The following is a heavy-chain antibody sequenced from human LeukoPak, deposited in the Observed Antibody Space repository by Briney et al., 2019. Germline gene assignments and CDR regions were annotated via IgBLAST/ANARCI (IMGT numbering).Heavy chain of an antibody. CDR1: GYTFTGYY. CDR3: ARERKITIFGVACDY. J-gene: IGHJ4*02. Sequence: ASVKVSCKASGYTFTGYYIHWVRQAPGQGLGWMGRINPNGGGTNYAQKFQGRVTMTSDTSISTAYMELSRLRSDDTAVYYCARERKITIFGVACDYWGQGTLVTVSS. D-gene: IGHD3-3*01. CDR2: INPNGGGT. V-gene: IGHV1-2*06.